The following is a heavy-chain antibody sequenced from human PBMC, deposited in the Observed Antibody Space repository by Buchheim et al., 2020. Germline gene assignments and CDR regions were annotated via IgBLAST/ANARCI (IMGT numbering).Heavy chain of an antibody. D-gene: IGHD6-13*01. J-gene: IGHJ4*02. CDR3: ARRAAAGDTPVFDY. CDR2: IYYSGST. Sequence: QVQLQESGPGLVKPSETLSLTCTVSGGSISSYYWSWIRQPPGKGLEWIGYIYYSGSTNYNPSLKSRVTISVDTSKNQFSLKLSSVTAADTAVYYCARRAAAGDTPVFDYWGQGTL. CDR1: GGSISSYY. V-gene: IGHV4-59*01.